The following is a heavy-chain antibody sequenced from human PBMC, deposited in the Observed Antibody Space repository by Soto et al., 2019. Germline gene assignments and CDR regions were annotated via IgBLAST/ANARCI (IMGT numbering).Heavy chain of an antibody. CDR1: GYDFTTYG. V-gene: IGHV1-18*01. CDR2: ISAHNGNT. D-gene: IGHD1-1*01. Sequence: QVHLVQSGAEVKKPGASVKVSCKGSGYDFTTYGITWVRQAPGQGLEWMAWISAHNGNTDYAQKLQGRVTVTRDTSASTAYMELRSLRSDDTAMYYCAGGRYGDYWGKGALVTVSS. J-gene: IGHJ4*02. CDR3: AGGRYGDY.